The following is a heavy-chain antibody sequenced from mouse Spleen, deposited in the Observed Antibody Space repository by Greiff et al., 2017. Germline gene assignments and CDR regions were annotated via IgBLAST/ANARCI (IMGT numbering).Heavy chain of an antibody. CDR1: GFSLTSYG. CDR3: AKKHYYGSSYEAMDY. D-gene: IGHD1-1*01. CDR2: IWRGGST. J-gene: IGHJ4*01. V-gene: IGHV2-5*01. Sequence: VKLMESGPGLVQPSQSLSITCTVSGFSLTSYGVHWVRQSPGKGLEWLGVIWRGGSTDYNAAFMSRLSITKDNSKSQVFFKMNSLQADDTAIYYCAKKHYYGSSYEAMDYWGQGTSVTVSS.